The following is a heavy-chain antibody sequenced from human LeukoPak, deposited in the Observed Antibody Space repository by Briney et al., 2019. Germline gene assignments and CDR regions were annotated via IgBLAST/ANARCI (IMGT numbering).Heavy chain of an antibody. D-gene: IGHD5-18*01. CDR2: IYYSGST. CDR1: GGSISSYY. CDR3: ARTAMVQYYFDY. J-gene: IGHJ4*02. Sequence: SETLSLTCTVSGGSISSYYWSWIRQPPGKGLEWIGYIYYSGSTNYNPSLKSRVTISVDTSKNQFSLKLSSVTAADTAVYYCARTAMVQYYFDYWGQGTLVTASS. V-gene: IGHV4-59*08.